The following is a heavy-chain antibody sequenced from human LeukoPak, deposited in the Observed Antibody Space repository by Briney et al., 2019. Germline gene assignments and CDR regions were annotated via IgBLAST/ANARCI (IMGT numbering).Heavy chain of an antibody. CDR2: IIPIFGTA. J-gene: IGHJ5*02. CDR3: ARDGYSYDGWFDP. Sequence: SVKVSCKASGGTFSSYAISWVRQAPGQGLEGMGRIIPIFGTANYAQKFQGRVTITTDESTSTAYMELSSLRSEDTAVYYCARDGYSYDGWFDPWGQGTLVTVSS. D-gene: IGHD5-18*01. V-gene: IGHV1-69*05. CDR1: GGTFSSYA.